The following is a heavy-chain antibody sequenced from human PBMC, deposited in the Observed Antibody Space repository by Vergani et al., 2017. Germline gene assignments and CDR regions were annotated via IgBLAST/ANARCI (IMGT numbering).Heavy chain of an antibody. CDR2: IYHGGST. V-gene: IGHV4-38-2*02. J-gene: IGHJ6*02. CDR1: GASVNSYY. D-gene: IGHD2-2*01. CDR3: ARGGDIVVVPAAMMYGMDV. Sequence: QVKLQESGPGLVKPSETLSLTCTVSGASVNSYYWGWIRQPPGKGLEWIGSIYHGGSTYYNPSLKSRVTISVDTSNNQFSLKLSSVTAADTAVYYCARGGDIVVVPAAMMYGMDVWGQGTLVTVSS.